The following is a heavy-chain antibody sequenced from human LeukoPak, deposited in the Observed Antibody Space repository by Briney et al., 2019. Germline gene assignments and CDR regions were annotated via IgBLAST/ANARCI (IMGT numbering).Heavy chain of an antibody. Sequence: SETLSLTCSVSGDSISGYYWNWIRQPPGKGLEWIGYVHYGGSTNYNPSLKSRVTISEDTSKSQFSLKVNSVTAADTAVYYCARSADNLTHLWFGFDYWGQGTLVPVSS. CDR1: GDSISGYY. V-gene: IGHV4-59*08. D-gene: IGHD3-10*01. CDR3: ARSADNLTHLWFGFDY. CDR2: VHYGGST. J-gene: IGHJ4*02.